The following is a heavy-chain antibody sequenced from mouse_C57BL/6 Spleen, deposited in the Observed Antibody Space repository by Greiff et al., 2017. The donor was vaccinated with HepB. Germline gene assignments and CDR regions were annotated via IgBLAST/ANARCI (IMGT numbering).Heavy chain of an antibody. CDR3: ARHEDYYGSRGAMDY. V-gene: IGHV2-6-1*01. CDR1: GFSLTSYG. J-gene: IGHJ4*01. CDR2: IWSDGST. D-gene: IGHD1-1*01. Sequence: QVQLKESGPGLVAPSQSLSITCTVSGFSLTSYGVHWVRQPPGKGLEWLVVIWSDGSTTYNSALKSRLRISKDNSKSQVFLKMNSLQTDDTAMYYCARHEDYYGSRGAMDYWGQGTSVTVSS.